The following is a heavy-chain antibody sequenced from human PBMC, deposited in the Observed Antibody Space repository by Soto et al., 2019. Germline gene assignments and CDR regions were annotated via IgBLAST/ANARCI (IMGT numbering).Heavy chain of an antibody. CDR2: IDPSDSYS. J-gene: IGHJ4*02. CDR1: AYSFTNYR. Sequence: GESLKISCKGSAYSFTNYRIKWGRQRPGKGLEWMGRIDPSDSYSNYSPSFRGHVTISGDKSISTAYLQWSSLKGWETAKYYWATLPCGYYRYFDYWGQGTLVTVAS. D-gene: IGHD4-17*01. CDR3: ATLPCGYYRYFDY. V-gene: IGHV5-10-1*01.